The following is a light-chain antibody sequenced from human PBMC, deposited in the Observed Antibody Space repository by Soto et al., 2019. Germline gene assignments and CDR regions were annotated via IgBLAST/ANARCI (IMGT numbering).Light chain of an antibody. Sequence: QSALTQPASVSGSPGQSITISCTGTSSDVGGYNYVSWYQHHPGKAHKLMIYDVSNRPSGVSNRFSGSKSGNTASLIISGLQAEDEADYYCSSYTSSSTLSTDVFGTGTQLTVL. CDR2: DVS. CDR1: SSDVGGYNY. J-gene: IGLJ1*01. CDR3: SSYTSSSTLSTDV. V-gene: IGLV2-14*03.